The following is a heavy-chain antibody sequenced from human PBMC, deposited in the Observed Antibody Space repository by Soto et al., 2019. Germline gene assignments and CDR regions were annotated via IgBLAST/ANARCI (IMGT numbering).Heavy chain of an antibody. CDR2: INHSGST. D-gene: IGHD6-6*01. CDR3: ARGLSSYAFDI. J-gene: IGHJ3*02. V-gene: IGHV4-34*01. CDR1: GGSFSGYY. Sequence: QVQLQQWGAGLLKPSETLSLTCAVYGGSFSGYYWSWIRQPPGKGLEWIGEINHSGSTNYNPSLKSRVTISVDTSKNQFSLKLSSVTAADTAVYYCARGLSSYAFDILGQGTMVTVSS.